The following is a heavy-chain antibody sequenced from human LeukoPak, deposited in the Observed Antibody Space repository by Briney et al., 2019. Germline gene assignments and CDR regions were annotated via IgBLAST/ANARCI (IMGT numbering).Heavy chain of an antibody. CDR2: IYYSGST. CDR3: ASFGRRDGYNPYYFDY. V-gene: IGHV4-59*08. CDR1: GGSINSYY. Sequence: SETLSLTCTVSGGSINSYYWTWIRQPPGKGLEWIGYIYYSGSTNYNPSLKSRVTIAVDTSKNQFSLKLSSVTAADTAVYYCASFGRRDGYNPYYFDYWGQGSLVTVSS. D-gene: IGHD5-24*01. J-gene: IGHJ4*02.